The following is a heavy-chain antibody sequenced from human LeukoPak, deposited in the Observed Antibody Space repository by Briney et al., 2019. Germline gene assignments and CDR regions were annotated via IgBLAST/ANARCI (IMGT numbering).Heavy chain of an antibody. CDR1: GFTFDDYG. Sequence: PGGSLRLSCAASGFTFDDYGMSWVRQAPGKGLEWVSGINWNGGSTGYADSVKGRFTISRDNAKNSLYLQMNSLRAEDTALYHCARDRTDIVRFYYMDVWGKGTTVTISS. CDR2: INWNGGST. J-gene: IGHJ6*03. CDR3: ARDRTDIVRFYYMDV. D-gene: IGHD2-15*01. V-gene: IGHV3-20*01.